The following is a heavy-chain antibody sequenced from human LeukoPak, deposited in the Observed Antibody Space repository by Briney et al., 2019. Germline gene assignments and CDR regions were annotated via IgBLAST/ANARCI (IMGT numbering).Heavy chain of an antibody. J-gene: IGHJ4*02. CDR3: ARVTVTYAFGDFDY. V-gene: IGHV1-2*02. D-gene: IGHD4-17*01. CDR2: INPNSGGT. Sequence: ASVKVSCKASGYTFTGYYMHWVRQAPGQGLEWMGWINPNSGGTNYAQKFQGRVTMTRDTSISTAYMELSRLRSDDTAVYYCARVTVTYAFGDFDYWGQGTLVTVSS. CDR1: GYTFTGYY.